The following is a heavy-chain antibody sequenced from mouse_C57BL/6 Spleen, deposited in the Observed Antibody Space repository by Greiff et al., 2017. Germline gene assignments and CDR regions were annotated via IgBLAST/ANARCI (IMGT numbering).Heavy chain of an antibody. J-gene: IGHJ3*01. V-gene: IGHV1-80*01. CDR1: GYAFSSYW. D-gene: IGHD2-3*01. Sequence: QVQLQQSGAELVKPGASVKISCKASGYAFSSYWMNWVKQRPGKGLEWIGKIYPGDGDTNYNGKFKGKATLTADKSSSTAYMQLSSLTSEDSAVYFCARGDDVEEGFAYWGQGTLVTVSA. CDR3: ARGDDVEEGFAY. CDR2: IYPGDGDT.